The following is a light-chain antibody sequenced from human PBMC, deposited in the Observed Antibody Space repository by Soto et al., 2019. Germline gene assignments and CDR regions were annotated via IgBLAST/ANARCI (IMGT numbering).Light chain of an antibody. CDR2: EGS. J-gene: IGLJ3*02. CDR3: CSYAGSSIWV. CDR1: SSDVGGYNL. Sequence: QSALTQPASVSGSPGQSITVSCTGTSSDVGGYNLVSWYQQHPGKAPKLMIHEGSKRPSGVSNRFSGSKSGNTASLTISGLQAEDEAYYYCCSYAGSSIWVFGGGTKLTVL. V-gene: IGLV2-23*01.